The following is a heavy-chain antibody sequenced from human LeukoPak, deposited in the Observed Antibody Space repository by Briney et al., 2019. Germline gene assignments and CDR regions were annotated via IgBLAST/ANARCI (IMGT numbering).Heavy chain of an antibody. CDR2: IYSGGST. J-gene: IGHJ6*02. CDR3: ARVGYTSYYYYGMDV. Sequence: QAGGSLRLSCAASGFTVSSNYMNWVRQAPGKGLEWVSVIYSGGSTYYTDSVKGRFTISRDNSKNTLYLQMGSLRAEDMAVYYCARVGYTSYYYYGMDVWGQGTTVTVSS. V-gene: IGHV3-66*01. D-gene: IGHD6-13*01. CDR1: GFTVSSNY.